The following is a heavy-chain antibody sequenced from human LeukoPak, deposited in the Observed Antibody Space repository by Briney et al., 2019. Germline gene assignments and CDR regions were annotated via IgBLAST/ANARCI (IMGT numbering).Heavy chain of an antibody. CDR2: INAGNGNT. D-gene: IGHD6-13*01. V-gene: IGHV1-3*01. J-gene: IGHJ4*02. CDR1: GYTFTSYT. Sequence: ASVTVSCEASGYTFTSYTIHWVRQAPGQKFEWMGWINAGNGNTKYSQKFQGRVTITRDTSASTAYMELSSLRSEDTAVYYCARAHVAGGFDYWGQGTLVTVSS. CDR3: ARAHVAGGFDY.